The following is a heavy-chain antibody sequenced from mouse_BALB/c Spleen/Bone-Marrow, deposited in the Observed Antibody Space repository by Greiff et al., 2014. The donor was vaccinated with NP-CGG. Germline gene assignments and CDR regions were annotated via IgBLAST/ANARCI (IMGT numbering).Heavy chain of an antibody. CDR3: ARDTGNYVRFAY. CDR1: GFTFTDYY. Sequence: DVMLVESGGGLVQPGGSLRLSCATSGFTFTDYYMSWVRQPPGKALEWLGFIRNKANGYTTEYSAPVKGRFTISRDNSQSILYLQMNTLRAEDSATYYCARDTGNYVRFAYWGQGTLVTVSA. J-gene: IGHJ3*01. CDR2: IRNKANGYTT. V-gene: IGHV7-3*02. D-gene: IGHD2-1*01.